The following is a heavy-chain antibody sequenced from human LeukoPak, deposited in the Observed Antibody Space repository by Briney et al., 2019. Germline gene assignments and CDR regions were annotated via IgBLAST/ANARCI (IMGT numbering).Heavy chain of an antibody. CDR2: IRPDGSDI. D-gene: IGHD3-10*01. V-gene: IGHV3-7*01. Sequence: PGRSLRLSCAASGFTFSSYGMHWVRQAPGKGLEWVADIRPDGSDIYKVDSVRGRFTISRDNTKNSLFLQMNSLKDEDTAVYYCARDGSGSDFSLDYWGPGTPVTVSS. CDR3: ARDGSGSDFSLDY. CDR1: GFTFSSYG. J-gene: IGHJ4*02.